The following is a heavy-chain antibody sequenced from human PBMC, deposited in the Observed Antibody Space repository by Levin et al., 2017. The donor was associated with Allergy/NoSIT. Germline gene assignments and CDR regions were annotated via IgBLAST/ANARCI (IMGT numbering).Heavy chain of an antibody. Sequence: SQTLSLTCGVSGYSISSGYYWGWIRLPPGTGLEWIGSIYHSGSTYYNPSLKSRVTISVDTSKNQFSLRLNSVGAADTAIYYCARIRINTHWFDPWGQGALVTVSS. CDR2: IYHSGST. V-gene: IGHV4-38-2*01. D-gene: IGHD3-3*01. CDR1: GYSISSGYY. J-gene: IGHJ5*02. CDR3: ARIRINTHWFDP.